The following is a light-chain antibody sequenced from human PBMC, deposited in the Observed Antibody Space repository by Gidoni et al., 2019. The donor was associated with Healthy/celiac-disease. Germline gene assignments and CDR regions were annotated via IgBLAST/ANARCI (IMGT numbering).Light chain of an antibody. CDR2: DVS. V-gene: IGLV2-11*01. J-gene: IGLJ3*02. CDR1: SSDVGGYNY. Sequence: QSALTQPRSVSGSPGQSVTISCTGTSSDVGGYNYVSWYQQHPGKAPKRMIYDVSKRPSGVPDRFSGSKSGNTASLTISGLQDEDEADYYCCSYAGSLVFGGGTKLTVL. CDR3: CSYAGSLV.